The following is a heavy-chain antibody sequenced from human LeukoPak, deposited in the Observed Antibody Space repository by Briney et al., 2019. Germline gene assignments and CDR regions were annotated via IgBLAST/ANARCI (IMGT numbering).Heavy chain of an antibody. V-gene: IGHV3-43*01. CDR3: AKDRGRKYYDSSGYYYGPFDY. J-gene: IGHJ4*02. CDR2: ISWDGGST. D-gene: IGHD3-22*01. CDR1: GFTFDDYT. Sequence: GGSLRLSCAASGFTFDDYTMHWVRQAPGKGLEWVSLISWDGGSTYYADSVKGRFTISRDNSKNSLYLQMNSLRTEDTALYYCAKDRGRKYYDSSGYYYGPFDYWGQGTLVTVSS.